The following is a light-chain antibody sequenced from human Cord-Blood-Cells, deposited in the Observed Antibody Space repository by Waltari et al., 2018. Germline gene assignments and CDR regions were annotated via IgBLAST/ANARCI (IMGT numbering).Light chain of an antibody. J-gene: IGKJ2*01. CDR3: QQRSNWPT. CDR2: DAS. CDR1: QSVSSY. Sequence: EIVLTQSPATLSLFPGKRATLSCRASQSVSSYLAWYQQKPGQAPRLLIYDASNRATGIPARFSGSGSGTDFTLTISSLEPEDFAVYYCQQRSNWPTFGQGTKLEIK. V-gene: IGKV3-11*01.